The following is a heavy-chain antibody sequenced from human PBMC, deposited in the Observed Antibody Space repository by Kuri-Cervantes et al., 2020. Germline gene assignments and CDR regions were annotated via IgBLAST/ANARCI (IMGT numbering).Heavy chain of an antibody. CDR2: IYHSGST. J-gene: IGHJ3*02. Sequence: SETLSLTCTVSGYSISSGYYWGWIRQPPGKGLEWIGSIYHSGSTCYNPSLKSRVTISVDTSKNQFSLKLSSMTAADTAVYYCARQGGSSGYYHAFDIWGQGTMVTVSS. CDR1: GYSISSGYY. V-gene: IGHV4-38-2*02. CDR3: ARQGGSSGYYHAFDI. D-gene: IGHD3-22*01.